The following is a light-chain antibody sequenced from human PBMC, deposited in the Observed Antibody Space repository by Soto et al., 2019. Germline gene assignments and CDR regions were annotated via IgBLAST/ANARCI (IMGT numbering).Light chain of an antibody. CDR3: QHYNSYAEA. CDR1: QSISGF. Sequence: IQMTQSPSSLSASVGETVIITCRASQSISGFLHWFQQKPGKAPQLLIFDVSNLQTGVPSRFSGGGSGTEFTLTISSLQPDDFATYCCQHYNSYAEACGQGTKG. CDR2: DVS. V-gene: IGKV1-5*01. J-gene: IGKJ1*01.